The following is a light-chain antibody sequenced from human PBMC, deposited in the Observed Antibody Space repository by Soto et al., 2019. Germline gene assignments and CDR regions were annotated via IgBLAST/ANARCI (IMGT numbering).Light chain of an antibody. V-gene: IGKV1-17*01. Sequence: DIQMTQSPSSLSASVGDRVTITCRASQGIGNDLGWYQQKPGKAPKRLLYAASSLQSGVPSRFSGSGSGTEFTLTISSLKPEDFATYYCLQHNSYQRTFGQGTRVEIK. CDR2: AAS. CDR1: QGIGND. J-gene: IGKJ1*01. CDR3: LQHNSYQRT.